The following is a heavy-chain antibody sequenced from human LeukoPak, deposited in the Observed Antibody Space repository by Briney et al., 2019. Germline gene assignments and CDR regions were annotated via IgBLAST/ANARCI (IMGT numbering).Heavy chain of an antibody. Sequence: SVKVSCKAPGGTFSSYAISWVRQAPGQGLEWMGGIIPIFGTANYAQKFQGRVTITADKSTSTAYMELSSLRSEDTAVYYCATSINCSGGSCYLFDYWGQGTLVTVSS. J-gene: IGHJ4*02. CDR3: ATSINCSGGSCYLFDY. CDR1: GGTFSSYA. CDR2: IIPIFGTA. V-gene: IGHV1-69*06. D-gene: IGHD2-15*01.